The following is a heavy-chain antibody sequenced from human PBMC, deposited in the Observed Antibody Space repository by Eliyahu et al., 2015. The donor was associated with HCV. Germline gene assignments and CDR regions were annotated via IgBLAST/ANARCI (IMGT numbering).Heavy chain of an antibody. CDR2: IIPILGIA. Sequence: QVQLVQSGAEVKKPGSSVKVSCKASGGTFSSYTISWVRQAPGQGLEWMGRIIPILGIANYAQKFQGRVTITADKSTSTAYMELSSLRSEDTAVYYCAREPMTTVTRRDYYYYGMDVWGQGTTVTVSS. CDR3: AREPMTTVTRRDYYYYGMDV. CDR1: GGTFSSYT. J-gene: IGHJ6*02. D-gene: IGHD4-17*01. V-gene: IGHV1-69*08.